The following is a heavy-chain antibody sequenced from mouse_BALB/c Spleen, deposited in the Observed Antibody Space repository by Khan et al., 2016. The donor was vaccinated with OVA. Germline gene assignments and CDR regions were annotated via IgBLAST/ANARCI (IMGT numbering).Heavy chain of an antibody. CDR1: GYTFTKYG. D-gene: IGHD2-2*01. Sequence: QIQLVQSGPELKKPGETVKISCKASGYTFTKYGMNWVKQAPGKGLKWMGWINTYTGEPTYADDFKGRFAFSLETSASTAYLQINNLKNEDMDTYFCARSKVNGYDERVFDYWGQGTTLTVSS. V-gene: IGHV9-1*02. CDR2: INTYTGEP. J-gene: IGHJ2*01. CDR3: ARSKVNGYDERVFDY.